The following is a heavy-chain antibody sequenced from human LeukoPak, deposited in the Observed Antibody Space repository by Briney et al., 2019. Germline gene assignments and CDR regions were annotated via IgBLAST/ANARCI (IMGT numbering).Heavy chain of an antibody. V-gene: IGHV7-4-1*01. J-gene: IGHJ6*04. CDR1: GYTFTSYA. CDR3: ASGRLRYFDWLLYGMDV. Sequence: ASVKVSCKASGYTFTSYAMNWVRQAPGQGLEWMGWINTNPGNPTYAQGFTGRFVFSLDTSVSTAYLQICSLKAEDTAVYYCASGRLRYFDWLLYGMDVWGKGTTVTVSS. D-gene: IGHD3-9*01. CDR2: INTNPGNP.